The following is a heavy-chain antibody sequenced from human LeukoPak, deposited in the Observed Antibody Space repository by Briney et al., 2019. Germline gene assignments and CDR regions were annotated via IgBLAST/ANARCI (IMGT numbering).Heavy chain of an antibody. CDR1: GFTSFSFP. D-gene: IGHD2/OR15-2a*01. J-gene: IGHJ3*02. CDR2: IRTDGTI. Sequence: GGSLRLSCEASGFTSFSFPMTWVRQAPGKGLEWVSHIRTDGTITYADSVKGRFTISRDDAKISVYLQMNSLRDEDTAIYYCARDNIWAFDIWGQGTMVTVSS. CDR3: ARDNIWAFDI. V-gene: IGHV3-69-1*01.